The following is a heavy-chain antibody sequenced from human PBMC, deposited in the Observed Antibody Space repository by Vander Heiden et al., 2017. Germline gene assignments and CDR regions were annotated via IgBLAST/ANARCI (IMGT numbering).Heavy chain of an antibody. V-gene: IGHV3-30*04. J-gene: IGHJ4*02. Sequence: QVQLVESGGGVVQPGRSLRLSCAASGFTFSSYAMHWVRQAPGKGLEWVAVISYDGSNKYYADSVKGRFTISRDNSKNTLYLQMNSLRAEDTAVYYCARGAELAAAGRMGFTAAGYWGQGTLVTVSS. CDR3: ARGAELAAAGRMGFTAAGY. CDR1: GFTFSSYA. D-gene: IGHD6-13*01. CDR2: ISYDGSNK.